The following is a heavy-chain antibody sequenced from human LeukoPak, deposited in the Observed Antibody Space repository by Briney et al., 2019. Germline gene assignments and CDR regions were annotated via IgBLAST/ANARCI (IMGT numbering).Heavy chain of an antibody. CDR1: GGSFSGYY. J-gene: IGHJ5*02. CDR3: ARVGYYYDSSGLHWFDP. V-gene: IGHV4-34*01. D-gene: IGHD3-22*01. CDR2: INHSGST. Sequence: PSETLSLTCAVYGGSFSGYYWSWIRQPPGKGLEWIGEINHSGSTNYNPSLKSRVTISVDTSKNQFSLKLSSVTAADTAVYYCARVGYYYDSSGLHWFDPWGQGTLVTVSS.